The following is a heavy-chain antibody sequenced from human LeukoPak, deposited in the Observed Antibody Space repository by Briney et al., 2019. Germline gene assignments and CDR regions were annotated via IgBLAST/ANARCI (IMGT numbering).Heavy chain of an antibody. J-gene: IGHJ4*02. CDR1: GYTFTGYY. Sequence: ASVKVSFKTSGYTFTGYYMHWVRQAPGQGLEWMGWINANSGGTNYAQNFQGRVTMTRDTSINTAYMEVSRLTSDDTAVYYCARYMAADGTFNYWGQGTLVTVSS. CDR2: INANSGGT. CDR3: ARYMAADGTFNY. D-gene: IGHD6-13*01. V-gene: IGHV1-2*02.